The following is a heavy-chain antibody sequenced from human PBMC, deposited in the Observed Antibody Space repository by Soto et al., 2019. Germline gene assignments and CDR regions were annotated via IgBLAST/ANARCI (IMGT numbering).Heavy chain of an antibody. D-gene: IGHD3-3*01. J-gene: IGHJ6*02. CDR3: ARASLTIFGAPYGMDV. Sequence: WASVKVSCKASGYPFTRYSIRWVRQAPGQGLEWMGWISGYNGDTEYSKNFQGRLTMTIDTSTTTASMELRSLRSDDTAVYYCARASLTIFGAPYGMDVWGQGXSVTVYS. V-gene: IGHV1-18*04. CDR1: GYPFTRYS. CDR2: ISGYNGDT.